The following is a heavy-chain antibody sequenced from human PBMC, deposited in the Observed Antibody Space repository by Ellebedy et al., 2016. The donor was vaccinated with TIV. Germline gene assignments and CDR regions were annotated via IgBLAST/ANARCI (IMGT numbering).Heavy chain of an antibody. CDR1: GGSISSGDYY. J-gene: IGHJ4*02. D-gene: IGHD2-15*01. Sequence: MPSETLSLTCTVSGGSISSGDYYWSWIRQSPGKGLEWIGYLRYSAGTYHNPSLKSRVTISGDASKNQFSLSLTSVTAADTAVYYCATGACSGGSCFSDHWGQGTLVTVSS. CDR2: LRYSAGT. V-gene: IGHV4-30-4*01. CDR3: ATGACSGGSCFSDH.